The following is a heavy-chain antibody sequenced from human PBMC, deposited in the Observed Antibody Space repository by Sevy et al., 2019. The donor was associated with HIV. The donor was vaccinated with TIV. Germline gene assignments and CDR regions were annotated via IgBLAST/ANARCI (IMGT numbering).Heavy chain of an antibody. CDR1: GFTFGDYC. J-gene: IGHJ4*02. V-gene: IGHV3-49*04. Sequence: GGSLRLSCTASGFTFGDYCMSWVRQAPGKGLEWVAFLKSDVYGGTVDHAASVRGRFVISRDDSKTIAYLQMNDLKTEGTGVYYCTRWKAAQSIFYYWGQGALVTVSS. CDR2: LKSDVYGGTV. D-gene: IGHD6-13*01. CDR3: TRWKAAQSIFYY.